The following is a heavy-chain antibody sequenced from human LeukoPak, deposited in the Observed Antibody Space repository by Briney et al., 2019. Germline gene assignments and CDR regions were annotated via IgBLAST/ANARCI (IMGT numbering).Heavy chain of an antibody. CDR3: ARVGHNYCFDY. D-gene: IGHD3-10*01. CDR2: IFYSGAT. V-gene: IGHV4-59*12. J-gene: IGHJ4*02. Sequence: SETLSLTCTVSGSITDSYWSWIRQSPGKGLEWIGYIFYSGATNYNPSLKTRVTISIDTSRGQFSLKLRSVTAADTAVYFCARVGHNYCFDYWGQGALVTVSS. CDR1: GSITDSY.